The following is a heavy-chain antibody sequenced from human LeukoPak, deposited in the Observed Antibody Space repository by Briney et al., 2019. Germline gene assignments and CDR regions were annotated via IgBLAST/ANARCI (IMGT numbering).Heavy chain of an antibody. V-gene: IGHV3-48*01. CDR3: AREPTYSSSWHTSCDY. Sequence: GGSLRLSCAASGFTFSSYNMNWVCQAPGKGLEWVSYITGSSSSIYYADSVKGRFTTSRDNAKNLLYLQMNSLRAEDTAVYYCAREPTYSSSWHTSCDYWGQGILVTVSS. CDR1: GFTFSSYN. D-gene: IGHD6-13*01. CDR2: ITGSSSSI. J-gene: IGHJ4*02.